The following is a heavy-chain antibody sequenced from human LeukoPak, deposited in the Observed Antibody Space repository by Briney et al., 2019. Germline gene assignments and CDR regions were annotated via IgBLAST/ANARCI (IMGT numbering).Heavy chain of an antibody. CDR1: GFTFSRYA. Sequence: GGSLRLSCAASGFTFSRYAMHWVRQAPGKGLEWVAVMSHDGSNEYYGDSVKGRFTISRDNSKNTLLLQMHSLRVEDTATYYCARRGSSGCFDFWGQGTLVTVSS. CDR2: MSHDGSNE. J-gene: IGHJ4*02. D-gene: IGHD6-19*01. V-gene: IGHV3-30-3*01. CDR3: ARRGSSGCFDF.